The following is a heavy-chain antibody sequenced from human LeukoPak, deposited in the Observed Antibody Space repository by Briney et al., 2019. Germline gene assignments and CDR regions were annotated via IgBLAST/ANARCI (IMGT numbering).Heavy chain of an antibody. D-gene: IGHD3-10*01. J-gene: IGHJ4*02. V-gene: IGHV1-2*02. CDR2: INPNSGGT. CDR1: GYTFTGYY. Sequence: ASVKVSCKASGYTFTGYYMHWVRQAPGQGLEWMGWINPNSGGTNYAQKFQGRVTMTRDTSISTAYMELSRLRSDDTAVYYYARSYYGSGKGRNFDYWGQGTLVTVSS. CDR3: ARSYYGSGKGRNFDY.